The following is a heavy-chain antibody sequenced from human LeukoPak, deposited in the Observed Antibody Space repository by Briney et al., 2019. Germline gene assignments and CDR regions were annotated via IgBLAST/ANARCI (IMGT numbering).Heavy chain of an antibody. J-gene: IGHJ5*02. CDR3: ARDAGNSGYGCDL. CDR2: IRSSSET. Sequence: GGSLRLSCAASGFIFSQYSMNWVRQAPGKGLEWVSHIRSSSETFYADSVKGRFTIPRDNARNSLYLQMNNLRGEDTAIYYCARDAGNSGYGCDLWGQGTLVTVSS. D-gene: IGHD5-12*01. CDR1: GFIFSQYS. V-gene: IGHV3-48*01.